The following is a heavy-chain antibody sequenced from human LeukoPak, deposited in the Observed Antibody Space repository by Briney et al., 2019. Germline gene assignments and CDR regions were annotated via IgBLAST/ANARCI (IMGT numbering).Heavy chain of an antibody. CDR2: IKQDGSEK. CDR1: GFTFSSYW. V-gene: IGHV3-7*01. D-gene: IGHD1-1*01. Sequence: GGSLRLSCAASGFTFSSYWMSWVRQAPGKGLEWVANIKQDGSEKYYVDSVKGRFTISRDNAKNSLSLQMNSLGAEDTAVYYCARERKSGWLERTFNFDYWGQGTLVPVSS. J-gene: IGHJ4*02. CDR3: ARERKSGWLERTFNFDY.